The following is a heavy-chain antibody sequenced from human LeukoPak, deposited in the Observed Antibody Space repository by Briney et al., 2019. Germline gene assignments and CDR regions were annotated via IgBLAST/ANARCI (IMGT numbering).Heavy chain of an antibody. CDR1: GGAISGYY. D-gene: IGHD5-24*01. V-gene: IGHV4-4*07. CDR2: VYSSGST. J-gene: IGHJ4*02. CDR3: ARVREDVYTVFDY. Sequence: SETLSLTCTVSGGAISGYYWSWIRQPAGKGLEWLGRVYSSGSTKYNPSLESRVTMSVDTSKNQFSLKLNFVTAADTAVYYCARVREDVYTVFDYWGQGILVTVSS.